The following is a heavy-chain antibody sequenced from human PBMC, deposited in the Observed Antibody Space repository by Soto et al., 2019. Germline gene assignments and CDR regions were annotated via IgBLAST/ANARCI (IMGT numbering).Heavy chain of an antibody. CDR1: GYSIGSGYY. CDR3: ARTFDYYGMDV. CDR2: IYHAGSV. Sequence: PSETQSLTCSVSGYSIGSGYYWAWIRQSPGKGLELIGSIYHAGSVYYNPSLNGRVALSMDTSKNHFSLKLTSVTAADTAVYYCARTFDYYGMDVWGQGTTVTVS. V-gene: IGHV4-38-2*01. J-gene: IGHJ6*02.